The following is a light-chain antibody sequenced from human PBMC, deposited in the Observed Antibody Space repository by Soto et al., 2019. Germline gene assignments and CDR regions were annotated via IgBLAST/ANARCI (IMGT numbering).Light chain of an antibody. CDR3: QQSYSTPFT. J-gene: IGKJ3*01. V-gene: IGKV1-39*01. CDR2: AAS. Sequence: DIQMTQSPSSLSASVGDRVTITCRASQSISSYLNWYQQKPGKAPKLLIYAASSLQSGVPSRFSGIGSGTDFTHTISSLQPEDFATYYCQQSYSTPFTFGPGTKVDIK. CDR1: QSISSY.